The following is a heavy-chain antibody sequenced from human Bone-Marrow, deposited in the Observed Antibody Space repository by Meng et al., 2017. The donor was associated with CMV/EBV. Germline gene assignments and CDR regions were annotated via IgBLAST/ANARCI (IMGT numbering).Heavy chain of an antibody. CDR1: GFSFSNYA. D-gene: IGHD6-19*01. CDR3: AKDTSSSGWSFDC. CDR2: ISDGSGSK. J-gene: IGHJ4*02. Sequence: CAASGFSFSNYAMNWVRQAPGKGLEWVSGISDGSGSKYYADSVKGRFTISRDNSKNTLYLEMNSLRAEDTAVYYCAKDTSSSGWSFDCWGQGTLVTVSS. V-gene: IGHV3-23*01.